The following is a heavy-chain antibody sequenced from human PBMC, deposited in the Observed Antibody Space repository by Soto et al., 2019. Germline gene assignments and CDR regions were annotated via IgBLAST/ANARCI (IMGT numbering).Heavy chain of an antibody. V-gene: IGHV1-58*02. CDR3: AADPRYSSGWFDAFDI. D-gene: IGHD6-19*01. J-gene: IGHJ3*02. CDR2: IVVGSGNT. Sequence: SVKVSCKASGYTFTSYGISWVRQARGQRLEWIGWIVVGSGNTNYAQKFQERVTITRDMSTSTAYMELSSLRSEDTAVYYCAADPRYSSGWFDAFDIWGQGTMVTVSS. CDR1: GYTFTSYG.